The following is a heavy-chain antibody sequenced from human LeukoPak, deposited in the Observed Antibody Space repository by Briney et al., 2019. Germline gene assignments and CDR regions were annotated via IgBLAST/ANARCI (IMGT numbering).Heavy chain of an antibody. D-gene: IGHD6-19*01. CDR1: GFTVSSNY. Sequence: PGGSLRLSCAASGFTVSSNYMSWVRQAPGKGLERVSVIYSGGSTYYADSVKSRFTIYRDNSKNTLYLQMNSLRAEDTAVYYWARGPSSGWYYYYYMDVWGKGTTVTVSS. V-gene: IGHV3-66*02. J-gene: IGHJ6*03. CDR3: ARGPSSGWYYYYYMDV. CDR2: IYSGGST.